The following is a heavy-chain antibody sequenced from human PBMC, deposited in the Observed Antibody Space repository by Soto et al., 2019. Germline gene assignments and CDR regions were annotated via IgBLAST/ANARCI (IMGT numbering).Heavy chain of an antibody. CDR2: VYYRGRS. J-gene: IGHJ4*02. CDR1: GGSVTNSSYY. V-gene: IGHV4-39*01. Sequence: SETLSLSCTVSGGSVTNSSYYWGWIRQSPGKGLEWIGSVYYRGRSYSKSSVKSRVTISVDTSKNRFSLSLNSVTASDTAVYFCVSQRTTVPTQAYFDYWGPGALVTVSS. CDR3: VSQRTTVPTQAYFDY. D-gene: IGHD4-17*01.